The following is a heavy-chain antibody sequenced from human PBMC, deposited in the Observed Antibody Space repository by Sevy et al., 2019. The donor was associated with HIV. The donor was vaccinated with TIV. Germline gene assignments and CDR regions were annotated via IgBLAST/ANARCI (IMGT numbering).Heavy chain of an antibody. D-gene: IGHD6-13*01. J-gene: IGHJ5*02. V-gene: IGHV1-18*04. CDR1: GYTFTSYG. Sequence: ASVKVSCKASGYTFTSYGISWVRQAPGQGLEWMGWISAYNGNTNYAQKLQGRVTMTTDTSTSTAYMELRSLRSDDTAVYYCAVSLSSSWYHWFDPWGQRTLVTDSS. CDR3: AVSLSSSWYHWFDP. CDR2: ISAYNGNT.